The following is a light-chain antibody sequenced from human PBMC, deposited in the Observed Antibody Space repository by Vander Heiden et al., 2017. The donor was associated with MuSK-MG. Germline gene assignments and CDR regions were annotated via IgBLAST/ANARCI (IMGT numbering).Light chain of an antibody. Sequence: QSVLTQPPSASGTPGQRVTISCSGRYSNIGSNTVNWYQQLPGTAPKRLIYSNNHRPSGVPDRFSASKSGTSASLAISGLRSEDEADYHCAAWDDSLNGVVFGGGTKLTVL. CDR2: SNN. J-gene: IGLJ2*01. V-gene: IGLV1-44*01. CDR3: AAWDDSLNGVV. CDR1: YSNIGSNT.